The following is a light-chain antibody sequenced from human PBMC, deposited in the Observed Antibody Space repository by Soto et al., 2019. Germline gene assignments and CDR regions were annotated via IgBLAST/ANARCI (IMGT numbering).Light chain of an antibody. CDR2: RAS. CDR1: QSLLNSANDKIH. V-gene: IGKV4-1*01. CDR3: QQYFSAHLT. J-gene: IGKJ4*01. Sequence: DIVMTQSPASLAVSLGERATINCKSSQSLLNSANDKIHLAWYQQKPGQPPKLLIWRASTRDSGVPDRFSGSGSGTDFTLTINSRQAEDVATYYCQQYFSAHLTFGGGTKVEI.